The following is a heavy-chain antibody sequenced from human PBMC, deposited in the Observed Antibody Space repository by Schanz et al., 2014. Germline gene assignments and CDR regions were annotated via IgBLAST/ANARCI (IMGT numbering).Heavy chain of an antibody. J-gene: IGHJ6*02. CDR3: ATEGPRESRHPISYCGAMDN. V-gene: IGHV3-66*01. D-gene: IGHD5-18*01. Sequence: EVQLVESGGDLVQPGGSQRLSCAASGFIVSSTYMTWVRQAPGKGLEWVSVIYSGVSTYYADSVKGRFTISRDNAKNSVLLQMNRLRAKETAVYYCATEGPRESRHPISYCGAMDNWGQGTKVTV. CDR1: GFIVSSTY. CDR2: IYSGVST.